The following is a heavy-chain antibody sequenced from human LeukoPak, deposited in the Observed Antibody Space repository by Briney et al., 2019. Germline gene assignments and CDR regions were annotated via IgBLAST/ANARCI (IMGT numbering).Heavy chain of an antibody. CDR2: ISSNSIYV. V-gene: IGHV3-21*04. Sequence: GGSLRLSCAASGFTFSSYSMNWVRQAPGKGLEWVSSISSNSIYVFYADSMKGRFTISRDNAKNSLSLQMNSLRAEDTAVYYCASRHCSGGGCYFAGADPFDYWGQGTLVTVSS. CDR1: GFTFSSYS. CDR3: ASRHCSGGGCYFAGADPFDY. D-gene: IGHD2-15*01. J-gene: IGHJ4*02.